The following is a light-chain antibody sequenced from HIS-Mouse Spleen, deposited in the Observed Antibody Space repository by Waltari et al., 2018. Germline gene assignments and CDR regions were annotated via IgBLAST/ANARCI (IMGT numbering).Light chain of an antibody. V-gene: IGLV2-11*01. CDR3: CSYAGSSTYWV. J-gene: IGLJ3*02. CDR1: SSAVGGYNY. Sequence: QSALTQPRSVSGSPGQSVTISCTGTSSAVGGYNYVSWYQQHPGKAPKLMIYDVSKRPSGVPDRFSGSKSGNTASLTISGLQAEDEADYYCCSYAGSSTYWVFGGGTKLTVL. CDR2: DVS.